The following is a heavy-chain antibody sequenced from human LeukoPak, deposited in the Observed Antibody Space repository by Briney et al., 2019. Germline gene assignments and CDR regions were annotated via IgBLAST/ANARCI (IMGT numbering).Heavy chain of an antibody. D-gene: IGHD3-22*01. Sequence: PGGSLSLSSASSGFCFGSYRMHGVRQAPGTGLEWVASIKEDGSEKLYGASVRGRFTVSRDNARNSLYLKMKTLRSEDTALYYCARTAEDYSDGAGNGWFPPWRQRTLVIVSS. CDR1: GFCFGSYR. CDR2: IKEDGSEK. V-gene: IGHV3-7*01. J-gene: IGHJ5*02. CDR3: ARTAEDYSDGAGNGWFPP.